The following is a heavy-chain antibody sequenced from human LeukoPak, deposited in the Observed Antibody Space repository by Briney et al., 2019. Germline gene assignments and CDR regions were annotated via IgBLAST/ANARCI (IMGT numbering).Heavy chain of an antibody. J-gene: IGHJ5*02. Sequence: SETLSLTCTVSGGSISSSSYYWGWIRQPPGKGLEWTGSIYYSGSTYYNPSLKSRVTISVDTSKNQFSLKLSSVTAADTAVYYCARDMSSSSWYQVFWFDPWGQGTLVTVSS. V-gene: IGHV4-39*07. CDR1: GGSISSSSYY. D-gene: IGHD6-13*01. CDR2: IYYSGST. CDR3: ARDMSSSSWYQVFWFDP.